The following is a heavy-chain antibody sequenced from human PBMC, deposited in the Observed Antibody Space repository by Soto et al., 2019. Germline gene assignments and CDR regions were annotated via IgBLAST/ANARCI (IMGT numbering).Heavy chain of an antibody. V-gene: IGHV5-51*01. J-gene: IGHJ4*02. CDR1: GYSFTSHW. CDR3: ARGRRGYSGIVDF. CDR2: IYPADSDT. Sequence: GESLKISCKGSGYSFTSHWIGWVRQMTGKGLEWMVIIYPADSDTRYIPSFQGQFTISVDSSISTAYLQWSGLKASDSAMYYCARGRRGYSGIVDFWGQGTLVTVSS. D-gene: IGHD5-12*01.